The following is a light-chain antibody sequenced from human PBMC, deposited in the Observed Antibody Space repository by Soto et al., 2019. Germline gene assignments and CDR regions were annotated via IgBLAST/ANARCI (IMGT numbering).Light chain of an antibody. V-gene: IGKV1-12*01. Sequence: DIQMTQSPSYVSASLGDRVTITCRASQGIKNWLAWYQQKPGKAPNLLIYTGSSLQSGVPSRFRGSGSGTEFTLTISSLQPDDFAFYYCQQYNNWPHTFGQGTKVDIK. CDR2: TGS. J-gene: IGKJ2*01. CDR3: QQYNNWPHT. CDR1: QGIKNW.